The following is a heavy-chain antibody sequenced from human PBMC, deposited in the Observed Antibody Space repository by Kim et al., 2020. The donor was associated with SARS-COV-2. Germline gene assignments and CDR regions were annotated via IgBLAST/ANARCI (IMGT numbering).Heavy chain of an antibody. CDR3: ARDVAGQSRR. J-gene: IGHJ1*01. Sequence: GGSLRLSCVASGFTLSRYWMHWVRQAPGQGLVWVSRTNEGGTITTYADSVRGRFTISRDNTKNTLYLQMDSLRAEDTAVYYCARDVAGQSRRWGQGTLVTVST. CDR2: TNEGGTIT. V-gene: IGHV3-74*01. CDR1: GFTLSRYW.